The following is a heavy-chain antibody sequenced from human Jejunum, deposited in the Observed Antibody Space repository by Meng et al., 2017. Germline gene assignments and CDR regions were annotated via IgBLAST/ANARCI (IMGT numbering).Heavy chain of an antibody. D-gene: IGHD3-9*01. Sequence: QVQLDQSEAEVKRPGSSVKISCKASGGTFSSYGITWVRQAPGQGLEWMGGIIPIYGTANYAQKFQGRVTVTADKATNTAYMELSSLRSEDTAIYYCARDEPDILTGYEAYWGQGTLVTVSS. CDR3: ARDEPDILTGYEAY. J-gene: IGHJ4*02. V-gene: IGHV1-69*06. CDR1: GGTFSSYG. CDR2: IIPIYGTA.